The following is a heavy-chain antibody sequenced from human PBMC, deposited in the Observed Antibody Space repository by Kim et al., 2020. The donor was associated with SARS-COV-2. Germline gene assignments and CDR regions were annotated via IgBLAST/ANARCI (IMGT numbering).Heavy chain of an antibody. CDR2: IGTAGDT. D-gene: IGHD7-27*01. J-gene: IGHJ4*02. Sequence: GGSLRLSCAASGFTFSSYDMHWVRQATGKGLEWVSAIGTAGDTYYPGSVKGRFTISRENAKNSLYLQMNSLRAGDTAVYYCARGGLTGDHFDYWGQGTLVTVSS. V-gene: IGHV3-13*01. CDR3: ARGGLTGDHFDY. CDR1: GFTFSSYD.